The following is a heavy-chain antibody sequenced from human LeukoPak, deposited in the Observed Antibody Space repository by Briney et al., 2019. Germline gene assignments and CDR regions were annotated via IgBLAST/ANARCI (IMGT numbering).Heavy chain of an antibody. Sequence: SETLSLTCTVSGGSISSRNYYWDWIRQPPGKGLEWIGSIYYSGSTYYNPSLKSRVTISVDTSKNQFSLKLSSVTAADTAVYYCARDRTFTMIVVVPFDYWGQGTLVTVSS. V-gene: IGHV4-39*07. CDR1: GGSISSRNYY. J-gene: IGHJ4*02. D-gene: IGHD3-22*01. CDR3: ARDRTFTMIVVVPFDY. CDR2: IYYSGST.